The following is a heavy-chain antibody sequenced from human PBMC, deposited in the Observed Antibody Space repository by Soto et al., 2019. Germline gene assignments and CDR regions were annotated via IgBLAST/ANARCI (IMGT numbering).Heavy chain of an antibody. CDR1: GFMFNSYA. CDR3: ARRTAGWYFDL. V-gene: IGHV3-64*01. J-gene: IGHJ2*01. CDR2: ISSLGDST. Sequence: EVQLVESGGGLVQPGGSLRLSCAASGFMFNSYAMHWVRQAPGKGLEYVSAISSLGDSTFYANSVKDRFTISRDNSKNTLCLQMGSLRAEDMAVYYCARRTAGWYFDLWGRGTLVTVSS. D-gene: IGHD2-21*02.